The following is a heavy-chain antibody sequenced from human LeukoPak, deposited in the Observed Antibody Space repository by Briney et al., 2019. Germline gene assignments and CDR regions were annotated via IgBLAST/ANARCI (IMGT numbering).Heavy chain of an antibody. CDR2: IKEDGSEK. D-gene: IGHD2-21*01. CDR1: KFTFTNYW. J-gene: IGHJ2*01. Sequence: GGSLRLSCAASKFTFTNYWMSWVRQAPGKGLEWVANIKEDGSEKRYVGSVKGRFTISRDNSKNTLHLQMNSLRPDDTAVYYCAKDGPYCGGITCYFRYFDLWGRGTLVTVSS. CDR3: AKDGPYCGGITCYFRYFDL. V-gene: IGHV3-7*01.